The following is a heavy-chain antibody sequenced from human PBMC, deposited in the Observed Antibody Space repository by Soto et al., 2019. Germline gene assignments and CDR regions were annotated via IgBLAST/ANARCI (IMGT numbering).Heavy chain of an antibody. CDR3: ARARYLPNWFDP. J-gene: IGHJ5*02. V-gene: IGHV1-2*04. CDR1: GYTFTGYY. D-gene: IGHD2-15*01. Sequence: GASVKVSCEASGYTFTGYYMHWVRQAPGQGLEWMGWINPNSGGTNYAQKFQGWVTMTRDTSISTAYMELSRLRSDDTAVYYCARARYLPNWFDPWGQGTLVTVSS. CDR2: INPNSGGT.